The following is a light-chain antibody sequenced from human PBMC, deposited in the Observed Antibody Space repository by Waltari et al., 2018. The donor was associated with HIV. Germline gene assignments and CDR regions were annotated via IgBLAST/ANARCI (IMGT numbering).Light chain of an antibody. CDR2: TVS. J-gene: IGKJ1*01. V-gene: IGKV2-30*01. Sequence: DVVLTQSPRSLPVTLGQPASISCSSSQSLVYTDGNTYLNWFHQRPGQAPRRLIYTVSNPDFGVPDRFSGSGSGTEFTLKISRVEAEDVGVYYCMHATKLWPPSWTFGQGTKVEIK. CDR3: MHATKLWPPSWT. CDR1: QSLVYTDGNTY.